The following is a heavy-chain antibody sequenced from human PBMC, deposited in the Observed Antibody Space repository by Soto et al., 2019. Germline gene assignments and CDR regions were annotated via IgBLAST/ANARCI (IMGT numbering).Heavy chain of an antibody. V-gene: IGHV3-23*01. CDR1: GFTFSSYA. Sequence: EVQLLESGGGLVQPGGSLRLSCAASGFTFSSYAMNWVRQAPGKGLEWVSVISGSGGSTYYADAVKGRFTISRDNSKNTLYLQMNSLRAEDTGVYYGATPTVGWYIDLWGRSNQGTVSS. CDR3: ATPTVGWYIDL. D-gene: IGHD4-17*01. J-gene: IGHJ2*01. CDR2: ISGSGGST.